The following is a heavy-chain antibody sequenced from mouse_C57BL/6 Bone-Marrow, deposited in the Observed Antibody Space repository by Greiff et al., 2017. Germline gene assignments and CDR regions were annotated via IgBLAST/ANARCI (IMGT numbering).Heavy chain of an antibody. CDR1: GYTFTSYW. J-gene: IGHJ3*01. V-gene: IGHV1-50*01. CDR2: IDPSDSYT. CDR3: ARGACFAY. Sequence: QVQLQQPGAELVKPGASVKLSCKASGYTFTSYWMQWVKQRPGQGLEWIGEIDPSDSYTNYNHKFKGKATLTVDTSSSTAYMQLSSLTSEDSAVYYGARGACFAYWGQGTLVTVAA.